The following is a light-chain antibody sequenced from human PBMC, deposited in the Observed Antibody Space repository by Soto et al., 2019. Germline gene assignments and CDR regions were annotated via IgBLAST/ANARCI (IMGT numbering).Light chain of an antibody. CDR1: QSVSSSY. Sequence: EIVLTQSPGTLSLSPGERATLSCRASQSVSSSYLAWYQQKPGQAPRLLIYGASSRATGIPDRFSDSGSGTDFTLTISRLEPEDFAVYYCQQYGNSFGQGTKVEIK. J-gene: IGKJ1*01. CDR2: GAS. V-gene: IGKV3-20*01. CDR3: QQYGNS.